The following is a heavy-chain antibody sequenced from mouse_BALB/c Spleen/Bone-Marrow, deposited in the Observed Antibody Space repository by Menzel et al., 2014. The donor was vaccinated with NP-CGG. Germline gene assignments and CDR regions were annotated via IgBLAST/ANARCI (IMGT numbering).Heavy chain of an antibody. D-gene: IGHD4-1*01. CDR1: GYSFTNYW. Sequence: VQLQESGAELVRPGTSVQLSCKASGYSFTNYWTNWVKQRPGQGLEWIGMIHPSDSESRLNQKYKDKATLTVVKSSTTDYMQLSSPTSEDSAVYYCARGLGEKRGYWGQGTTLTVSS. CDR3: ARGLGEKRGY. J-gene: IGHJ2*01. V-gene: IGHV1-61*01. CDR2: IHPSDSES.